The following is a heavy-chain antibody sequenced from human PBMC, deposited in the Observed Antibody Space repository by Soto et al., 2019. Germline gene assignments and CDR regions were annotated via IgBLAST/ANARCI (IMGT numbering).Heavy chain of an antibody. CDR3: ARDRFQMSEIGDNWFDP. J-gene: IGHJ5*02. D-gene: IGHD2-21*01. Sequence: GESLKISCKGSGYRFTSYWIGWVRQMPGKGLEWMGIIYPGDSDTRYSPSFQGQVTMSADKSISTAYLQWSSLKASDTAMYYCARDRFQMSEIGDNWFDPWGQGTLVTVSS. CDR2: IYPGDSDT. CDR1: GYRFTSYW. V-gene: IGHV5-51*01.